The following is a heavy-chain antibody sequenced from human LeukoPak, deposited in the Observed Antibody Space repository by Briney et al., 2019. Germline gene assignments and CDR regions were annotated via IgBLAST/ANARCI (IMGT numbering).Heavy chain of an antibody. CDR2: ISAYNGNT. J-gene: IGHJ1*01. CDR3: ARDFRTYSSSWYSLYFQH. CDR1: GYTFTSYG. D-gene: IGHD6-13*01. V-gene: IGHV1-18*01. Sequence: ASVKVSCKASGYTFTSYGISWVRQAPEQGLEWMGWISAYNGNTNYAQKLQGRVTMTTDTSTSTAYMELRSLRSDDTAVYYCARDFRTYSSSWYSLYFQHWGQGTLVTVSS.